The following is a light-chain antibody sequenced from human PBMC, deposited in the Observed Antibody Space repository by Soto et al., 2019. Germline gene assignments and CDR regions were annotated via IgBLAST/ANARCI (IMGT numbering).Light chain of an antibody. Sequence: QSVLTQPPSASGTPGQRVTISCSGSSSNIGRNPVIWYQQLPGAAPKLFIYSTDQRPSGVPDRVSGSKSGTSGSLAISGLQSEDEADYYCAAWDDSLNGYVFGTGTKLTVL. CDR3: AAWDDSLNGYV. CDR1: SSNIGRNP. CDR2: STD. J-gene: IGLJ1*01. V-gene: IGLV1-44*01.